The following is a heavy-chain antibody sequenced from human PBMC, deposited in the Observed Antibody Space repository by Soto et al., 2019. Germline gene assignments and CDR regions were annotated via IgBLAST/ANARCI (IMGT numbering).Heavy chain of an antibody. CDR3: ECDGGFGGIKV. CDR2: IIPVFGTT. V-gene: IGHV1-69*18. J-gene: IGHJ4*02. D-gene: IGHD3-10*01. Sequence: QVQLVQSGAELKKPGSSVKVSCKASGDTFSGYPINWVRQAPGEGLEWMGRIIPVFGTTNDAQRFEGRVTFTADESTNTTFRALGALLSDYTAVDYGECDGGFGGIKVWGQGTMVTVSS. CDR1: GDTFSGYP.